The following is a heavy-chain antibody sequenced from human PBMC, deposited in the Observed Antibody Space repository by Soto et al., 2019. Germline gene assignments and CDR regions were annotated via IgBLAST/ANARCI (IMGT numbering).Heavy chain of an antibody. Sequence: EVQLVESGGGLVQPGGSLRLSCAASGFTFSSYWMHWVRQAPGKGLVWVSRINSDGSSTSYADSVKGRFTISRDNAKNTVYLQMNILRAEDTAVYYCASPYMYSSGLYFYGMDVWGQGTTVTVSS. D-gene: IGHD6-19*01. CDR1: GFTFSSYW. J-gene: IGHJ6*02. CDR3: ASPYMYSSGLYFYGMDV. CDR2: INSDGSST. V-gene: IGHV3-74*01.